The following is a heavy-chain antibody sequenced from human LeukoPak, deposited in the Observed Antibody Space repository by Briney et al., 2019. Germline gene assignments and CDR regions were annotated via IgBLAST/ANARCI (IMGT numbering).Heavy chain of an antibody. CDR3: ASLGGFGGLYNGV. D-gene: IGHD3-10*01. CDR1: EFTFSSYV. V-gene: IGHV3-30*04. J-gene: IGHJ6*04. CDR2: MSHDGSKT. Sequence: GGSLRLSCAASEFTFSSYVMHWVRQAPGKGLEWVAVMSHDGSKTDYADSVKGRFTISRDNSKNTLYLQMNSLRVEDTAVYYCASLGGFGGLYNGVWGKGTTVTVTS.